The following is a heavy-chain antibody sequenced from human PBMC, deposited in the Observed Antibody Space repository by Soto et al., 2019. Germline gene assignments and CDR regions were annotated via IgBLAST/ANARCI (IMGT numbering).Heavy chain of an antibody. D-gene: IGHD3-9*01. CDR1: GYTFTSYG. Sequence: GASVNVSCKASGYTFTSYGISWVRQAPGQGLEWMGWISAYNGNTNYAQKLQGRVTMTTDTSTSTACMELRSLRSDDTAVYYCARDWSVLVNGMDVWGQGTTVTVSS. V-gene: IGHV1-18*01. CDR3: ARDWSVLVNGMDV. J-gene: IGHJ6*01. CDR2: ISAYNGNT.